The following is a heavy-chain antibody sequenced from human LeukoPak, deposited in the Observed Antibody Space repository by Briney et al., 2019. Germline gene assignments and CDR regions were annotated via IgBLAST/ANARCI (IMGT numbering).Heavy chain of an antibody. CDR2: ISSGSPYI. J-gene: IGHJ6*02. CDR3: ARVGRYCSTTGCDYYYGMDV. Sequence: GGSLRLSCAASGFTLSDYYMSWIRQAPGKGLEWVSYISSGSPYINDVDTVKGRFTISRDNAKSSLYLRMSSLRAEDTAVYYCARVGRYCSTTGCDYYYGMDVWGQGTTVTVSS. V-gene: IGHV3-11*06. CDR1: GFTLSDYY. D-gene: IGHD2-2*01.